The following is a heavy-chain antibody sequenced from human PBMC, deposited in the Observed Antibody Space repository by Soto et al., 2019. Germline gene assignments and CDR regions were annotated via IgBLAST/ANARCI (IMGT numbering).Heavy chain of an antibody. CDR2: ISSTTNYI. V-gene: IGHV3-21*01. Sequence: EVQLVESGGGLVKPGGSLRLSCAASGFTFTRYSMNWVRQAPGKGLEWVSSISSTTNYIYYADSMNGRFTVSRDNAKNSVYLEMNSLRAEDTAVYYCARESEDLTSNFDYWGQGTLVTVSS. J-gene: IGHJ4*02. CDR1: GFTFTRYS. CDR3: ARESEDLTSNFDY.